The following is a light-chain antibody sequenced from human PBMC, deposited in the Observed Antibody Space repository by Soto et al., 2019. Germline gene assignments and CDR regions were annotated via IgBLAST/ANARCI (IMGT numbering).Light chain of an antibody. J-gene: IGKJ1*01. CDR3: QQQTSYHLLT. CDR2: KAS. CDR1: QSLNNW. Sequence: DIQMTQSPSTLSASVGDRVTITCRASQSLNNWLAWYQLKPGKPPRLLISKASNLESGVPSRFSGSGSETELTLTTTSLQHDDFSTSYCQQQTSYHLLTFAEGTKVDIK. V-gene: IGKV1-5*03.